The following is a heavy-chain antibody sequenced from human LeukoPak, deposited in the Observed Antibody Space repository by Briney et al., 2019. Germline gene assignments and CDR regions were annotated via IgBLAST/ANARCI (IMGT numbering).Heavy chain of an antibody. D-gene: IGHD3-22*01. V-gene: IGHV3-23*01. J-gene: IGHJ4*01. CDR1: GFTFSSYA. CDR3: AIMHRYYDGSGYWVQ. Sequence: GGSLRLSCAASGFTFSSYAMSWVRQAPGKGLEWVSGISTSGGSTSYADSVKGRFTISRDNPRNTLYMQMNSLSAEDTAVYYCAIMHRYYDGSGYWVQWGHGTLVTVSS. CDR2: ISTSGGST.